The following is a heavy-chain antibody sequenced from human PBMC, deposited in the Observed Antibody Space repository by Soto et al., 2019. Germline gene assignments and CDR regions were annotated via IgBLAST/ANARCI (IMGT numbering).Heavy chain of an antibody. CDR2: INHSGST. CDR3: ARGGALWFGEQTYYFDY. CDR1: GGSFSGYY. Sequence: QVQLQQWGAGLVQPSETLALYYAVYGGSFSGYYWSWIRQPPGKGLEWIGEINHSGSTNYNPSLKSRVTISVDTSKNQFSLKLSSVTAADTAVSYCARGGALWFGEQTYYFDYWGQGTLVTVSS. J-gene: IGHJ4*02. D-gene: IGHD3-10*01. V-gene: IGHV4-34*01.